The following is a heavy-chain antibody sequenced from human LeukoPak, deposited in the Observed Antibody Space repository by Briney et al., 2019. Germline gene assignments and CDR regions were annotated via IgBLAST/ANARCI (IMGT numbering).Heavy chain of an antibody. D-gene: IGHD3-22*01. CDR3: ARYYYDSSGYYYFDY. J-gene: IGHJ4*02. V-gene: IGHV1-69*13. Sequence: SVTVSCKASGGTFSSYAISWVRQAPGQGLEWMGGIIPIFGTANYAQKFQGRVTITADESTSTAYMELSSLRSEDTAVYYCARYYYDSSGYYYFDYWGQGTLVTVSS. CDR2: IIPIFGTA. CDR1: GGTFSSYA.